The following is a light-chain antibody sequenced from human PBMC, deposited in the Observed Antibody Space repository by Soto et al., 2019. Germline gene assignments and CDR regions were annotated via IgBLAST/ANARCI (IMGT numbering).Light chain of an antibody. CDR1: TSDVGGYNL. CDR2: EGT. Sequence: QSALTQPASVSGSPGQSITISCSGTTSDVGGYNLVSWYQQHTAKAPKLLIYEGTQRPSGVSSRFSGSKSGTSASLAISGLQAEDEADYHCAAWDDSLNGWVFGGGTKLTVL. CDR3: AAWDDSLNGWV. V-gene: IGLV2-14*02. J-gene: IGLJ3*02.